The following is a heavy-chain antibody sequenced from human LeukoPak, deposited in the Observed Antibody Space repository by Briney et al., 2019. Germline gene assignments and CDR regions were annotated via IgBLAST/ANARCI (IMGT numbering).Heavy chain of an antibody. Sequence: GGSLRLSCSASGFTLSSYAMHWVRQAPGKGLQYVSALTNSGDYTHYADSVKGRFTISRDNSKNTLYLQMSSLTEEDTAVYYCARDSYGFDYWGQGTLVTVSS. CDR2: LTNSGDYT. CDR3: ARDSYGFDY. D-gene: IGHD4-17*01. CDR1: GFTLSSYA. V-gene: IGHV3-64D*08. J-gene: IGHJ4*02.